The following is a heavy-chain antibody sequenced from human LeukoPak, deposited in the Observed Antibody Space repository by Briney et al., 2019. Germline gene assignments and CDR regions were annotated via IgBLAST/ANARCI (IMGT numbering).Heavy chain of an antibody. CDR3: ARGPYSYDSSDAFDI. D-gene: IGHD3-22*01. CDR2: IYRSGSA. CDR1: GGSISSSNW. Sequence: PSETLSLTCAVPGGSISSSNWWSWVRQPPGKGLEWIGEIYRSGSANYNPSLKSRVTISVDKSKDQFSLRLSSVTAADTAVYFCARGPYSYDSSDAFDIWGQGTMVTVSS. V-gene: IGHV4-4*02. J-gene: IGHJ3*02.